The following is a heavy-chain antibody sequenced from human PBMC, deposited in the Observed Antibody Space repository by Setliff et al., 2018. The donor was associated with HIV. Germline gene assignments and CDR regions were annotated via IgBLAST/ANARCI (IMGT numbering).Heavy chain of an antibody. CDR2: INDNGST. CDR1: GGSFNGYY. CDR3: ARVRGRYYYHYAMDV. V-gene: IGHV4-34*01. J-gene: IGHJ6*02. D-gene: IGHD3-10*01. Sequence: SETLSLTCAVYGGSFNGYYWSWIRQPPGKGLEWIGEINDNGSTNYNPSLKSRVTISVDTSKNQFSLKLSSVTAADTAVYYCARVRGRYYYHYAMDVWGQGTTVTVSS.